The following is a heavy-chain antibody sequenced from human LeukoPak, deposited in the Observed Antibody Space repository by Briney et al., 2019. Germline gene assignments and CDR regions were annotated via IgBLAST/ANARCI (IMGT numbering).Heavy chain of an antibody. CDR3: AKDLPIAVAGIDY. CDR2: ISYDGSNK. CDR1: GFTFSSYG. J-gene: IGHJ4*02. D-gene: IGHD6-19*01. V-gene: IGHV3-30*18. Sequence: GGSLRLSCAASGFTFSSYGMHWVRQAPGKGLDWVAVISYDGSNKYYADSVKGRFTISRDNSKNTLYLQMNSLRAEDTAVYYCAKDLPIAVAGIDYWGQGTLVTVSS.